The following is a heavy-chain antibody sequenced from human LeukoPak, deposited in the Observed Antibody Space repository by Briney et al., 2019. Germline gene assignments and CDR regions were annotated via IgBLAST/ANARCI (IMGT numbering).Heavy chain of an antibody. D-gene: IGHD6-6*01. Sequence: PGGSLRLSCAASGFTFSNAWMSWVRQAPGKGLVWVSRINSDGSSTSYADSVKGRFTISRDNAKNTLYLQMNRLRAEDTDVYYCAREDRDSSSLDYWGQGTLVTVSS. J-gene: IGHJ4*02. CDR2: INSDGSST. V-gene: IGHV3-74*01. CDR1: GFTFSNAW. CDR3: AREDRDSSSLDY.